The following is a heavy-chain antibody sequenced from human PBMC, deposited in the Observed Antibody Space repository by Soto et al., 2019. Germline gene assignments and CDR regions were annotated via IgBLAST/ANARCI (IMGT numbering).Heavy chain of an antibody. D-gene: IGHD6-25*01. J-gene: IGHJ5*02. CDR1: GGSISTYY. CDR2: IYYDGST. V-gene: IGHV4-59*01. CDR3: ARDQLRSGLYVWFDP. Sequence: HVQLQESGPGLVKPSETLSLTCTVSGGSISTYYWSWIRQPPGKGLEWIGYIYYDGSTSYNPSLRNRVTISVDTSKNQISLILSSVTSADTAVYYCARDQLRSGLYVWFDPWGQGTLVTVSS.